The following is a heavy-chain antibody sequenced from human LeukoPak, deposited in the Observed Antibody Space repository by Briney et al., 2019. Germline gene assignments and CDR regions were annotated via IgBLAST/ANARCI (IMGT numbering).Heavy chain of an antibody. J-gene: IGHJ3*02. CDR3: ARGSYDYVWGSYRNDAFDI. D-gene: IGHD3-16*02. V-gene: IGHV3-21*01. CDR2: ISSSSSYI. Sequence: GGSLRLSCAASGFTFSTYSMNWVRQAPGKGLEWVSSISSSSSYIYYADSVKGRFTISRDNAKNSLYLQMNSLRAEDTAVYYCARGSYDYVWGSYRNDAFDIWGQGTMVTVSS. CDR1: GFTFSTYS.